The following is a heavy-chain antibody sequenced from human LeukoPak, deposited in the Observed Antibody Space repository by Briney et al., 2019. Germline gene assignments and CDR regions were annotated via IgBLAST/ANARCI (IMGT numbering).Heavy chain of an antibody. CDR2: ITSGNYI. V-gene: IGHV3-21*01. CDR3: ARHRAQWLDFDY. J-gene: IGHJ4*02. D-gene: IGHD6-19*01. CDR1: GFTFSTYN. Sequence: GGSLRLSCAASGFTFSTYNMDWVRQAPGKGLEWVSSITSGNYIHYADSVKGRFTISRDNAKNSLYLQMDSLRAEDTAVYYCARHRAQWLDFDYWGQGTLVTVS.